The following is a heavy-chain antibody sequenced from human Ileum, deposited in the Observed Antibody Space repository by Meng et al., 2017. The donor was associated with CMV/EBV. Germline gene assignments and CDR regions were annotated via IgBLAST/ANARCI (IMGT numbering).Heavy chain of an antibody. CDR1: GDPFTNSG. CDR3: ARVQLSGVFDY. CDR2: INTYNDNS. Sequence: VQLVQSESEVKKPGASVEVSCKTSGDPFTNSGITWVRQAPGQGLEWMGWINTYNDNSNSAQKFQDRFTMTKDTSTRTAHMELRSLTSDDTAVYYCARVQLSGVFDYWGQGTLVTVSS. D-gene: IGHD1-26*01. J-gene: IGHJ4*02. V-gene: IGHV1-18*01.